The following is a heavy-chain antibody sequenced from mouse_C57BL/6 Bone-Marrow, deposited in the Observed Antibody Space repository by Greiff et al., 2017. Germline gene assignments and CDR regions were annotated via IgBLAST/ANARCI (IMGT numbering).Heavy chain of an antibody. Sequence: QVQLQQSGAELVKPGASVKLSCKASGYTFTSYWMHWVKQRPGQGLEWIGMIHPNSGSTNYNEKFKSKATLTVDKSSSTAYMQLSSLTSEDSAVYYCARLGWLLRRNFDVWGTGTTVTVSS. D-gene: IGHD2-3*01. CDR2: IHPNSGST. CDR1: GYTFTSYW. CDR3: ARLGWLLRRNFDV. J-gene: IGHJ1*03. V-gene: IGHV1-64*01.